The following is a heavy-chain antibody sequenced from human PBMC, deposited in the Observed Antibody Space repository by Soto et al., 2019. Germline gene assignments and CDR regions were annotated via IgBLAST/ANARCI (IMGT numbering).Heavy chain of an antibody. CDR1: GASFRGYL. CDR2: ISHSGST. J-gene: IGHJ4*02. D-gene: IGHD5-12*01. Sequence: QVQLHQWGAGLLKPSETLSLTCGVYGASFRGYLWSWIRQPPGKGLEWIGEISHSGSTDYNPSLKSRLTISVDASKKQVSLKLSSVTAAETAVYYWSRWWLGGYDSYFDYWGQGALVTVSS. V-gene: IGHV4-34*01. CDR3: SRWWLGGYDSYFDY.